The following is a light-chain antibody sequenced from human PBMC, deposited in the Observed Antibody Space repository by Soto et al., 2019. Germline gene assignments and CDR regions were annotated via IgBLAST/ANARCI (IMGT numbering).Light chain of an antibody. CDR1: QSISNC. V-gene: IGKV1-5*01. CDR3: QQYKSYSYT. Sequence: DIQMTQSPSILSASVGDRVTITCRASQSISNCLAWYQQKPGRAPKVLIYDASSLQSGVPSRFSGSGSGTEFTLTISSLQPDDIATYYCQQYKSYSYTFGQGTNLEI. CDR2: DAS. J-gene: IGKJ2*01.